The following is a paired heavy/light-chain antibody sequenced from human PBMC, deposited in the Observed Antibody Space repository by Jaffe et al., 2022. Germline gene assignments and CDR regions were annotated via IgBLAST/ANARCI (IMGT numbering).Light chain of an antibody. CDR1: QSIYKGY. Sequence: EIVLTQSPGTLSLSPGERATLSCRASQSIYKGYLAWYQQKPGQAPRLLIYVASRRATGIPDRFSGSGSGTDFTLTISRLEPEDFAVYYCQQYGSSPPYTFGQGTKLEI. CDR3: QQYGSSPPYT. J-gene: IGKJ2*01. CDR2: VAS. V-gene: IGKV3-20*01.
Heavy chain of an antibody. Sequence: EVQLVESGGGLVQPGESLKLSCAASGFTFSDSAIHWVRQAPGKGLEWIGHIRSAAKGYATAYVASVEGRFTISRDDSSSTAYLHMNSLTTEDTAVYYCAGQTDSCHDYWGQGTLVTVSS. CDR3: AGQTDSCHDY. CDR2: IRSAAKGYAT. V-gene: IGHV3-73*02. J-gene: IGHJ4*02. D-gene: IGHD2-2*01. CDR1: GFTFSDSA.